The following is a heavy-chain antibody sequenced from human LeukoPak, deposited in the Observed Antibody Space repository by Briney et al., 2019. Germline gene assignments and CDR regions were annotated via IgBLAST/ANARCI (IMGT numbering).Heavy chain of an antibody. CDR3: TTRWGYCTNGVCYGYYYYGMDV. CDR1: GGTFSNYV. D-gene: IGHD2-8*01. CDR2: IIPILGTA. V-gene: IGHV1-69*04. Sequence: SVKVSCKASGGTFSNYVISWVRRAPGQGLEWMGRIIPILGTANYAQKFQGRVTITADKSTSTAYMELRSLRSEDTAVYYCTTRWGYCTNGVCYGYYYYGMDVWGQGTTVTVSS. J-gene: IGHJ6*02.